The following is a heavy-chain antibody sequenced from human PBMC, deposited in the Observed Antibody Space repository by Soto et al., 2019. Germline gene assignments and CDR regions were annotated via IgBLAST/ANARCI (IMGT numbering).Heavy chain of an antibody. CDR1: GGTFSSYT. CDR2: IIPILGIA. Sequence: SVKVSCKASGGTFSSYTISWVRQAPGQGLEWMGRIIPILGIANYAQKFQGRVTITADKSTSTAYMELSSLRSEDTAVYYCARRGSGRYMDYYYYGMDVWGQGTTVTVSS. D-gene: IGHD1-26*01. J-gene: IGHJ6*02. V-gene: IGHV1-69*02. CDR3: ARRGSGRYMDYYYYGMDV.